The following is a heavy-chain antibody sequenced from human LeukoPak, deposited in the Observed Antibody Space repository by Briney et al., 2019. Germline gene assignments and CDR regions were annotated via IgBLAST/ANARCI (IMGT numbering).Heavy chain of an antibody. CDR1: GGSISTYY. CDR2: IYYSGST. D-gene: IGHD3-22*01. J-gene: IGHJ4*02. CDR3: ARVIDYYDSSGYRSVTKTFDY. Sequence: KASETLSLTCTVSGGSISTYYWSWIRQPPGKGLEWIGYIYYSGSTNYNPSLKSRVIISLDTSKNQFSLKVTSVTAADTAVYYCARVIDYYDSSGYRSVTKTFDYWGQGTLVTVSS. V-gene: IGHV4-59*01.